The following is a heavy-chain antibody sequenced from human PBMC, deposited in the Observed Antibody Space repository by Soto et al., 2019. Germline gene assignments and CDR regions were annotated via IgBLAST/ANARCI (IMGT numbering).Heavy chain of an antibody. CDR2: ISGGGGSA. CDR1: GFTFSSYD. V-gene: IGHV3-23*01. J-gene: IGHJ6*02. Sequence: GGSLRLSCAASGFTFSSYDLSWVRQAPGKGLEWVSTISGGGGSAYDADSVKGRFTISRDNSKNTLYLQMNSLRAEDTAVYYCAKARITGITHDLYYGMDVWGQGTKVTVYS. D-gene: IGHD1-20*01. CDR3: AKARITGITHDLYYGMDV.